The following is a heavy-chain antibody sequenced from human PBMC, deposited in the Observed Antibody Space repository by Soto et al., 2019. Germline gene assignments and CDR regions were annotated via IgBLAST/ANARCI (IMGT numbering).Heavy chain of an antibody. CDR1: GFTFSSYS. Sequence: GSLSLSCAASGFTFSSYSMNWVRQAPGKGLEWVSYISSSSSTIYYADSVKGRFTISRDNAKNSLYLQMNSLRDEDTAVYYCASLDTPLNIAAAGNDYWGQGTLVTVSS. CDR3: ASLDTPLNIAAAGNDY. D-gene: IGHD6-13*01. V-gene: IGHV3-48*02. CDR2: ISSSSSTI. J-gene: IGHJ4*02.